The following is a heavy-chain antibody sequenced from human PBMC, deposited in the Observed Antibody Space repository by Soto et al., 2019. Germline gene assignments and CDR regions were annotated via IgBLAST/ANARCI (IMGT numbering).Heavy chain of an antibody. V-gene: IGHV4-39*01. J-gene: IGHJ4*02. D-gene: IGHD3-16*01. CDR2: IYYSRST. CDR1: GGSISSSSYY. CDR3: ARHGAWGYVSPHFVY. Sequence: SETLSLTCTVSGGSISSSSYYWGWIRQPPGKGLEWIGSIYYSRSTYYNPSLKSRVTISVDTSKNQFSLKLSSVTAADTAVYYCARHGAWGYVSPHFVYWGQGALVTVSS.